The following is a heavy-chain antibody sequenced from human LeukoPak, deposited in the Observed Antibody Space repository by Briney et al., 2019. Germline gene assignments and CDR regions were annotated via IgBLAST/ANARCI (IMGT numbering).Heavy chain of an antibody. Sequence: GASVKVSCKASGYTFTGYYMHWVRQAPGQGLEWMGGIIPIFGTANYAQKFQGRVTITADKSTSTAYMELSSLRSEDTAVYYCAREVAVAGDYYMDVWGKGTTVTVSS. J-gene: IGHJ6*03. CDR2: IIPIFGTA. CDR3: AREVAVAGDYYMDV. V-gene: IGHV1-69*06. CDR1: GYTFTGYY. D-gene: IGHD6-19*01.